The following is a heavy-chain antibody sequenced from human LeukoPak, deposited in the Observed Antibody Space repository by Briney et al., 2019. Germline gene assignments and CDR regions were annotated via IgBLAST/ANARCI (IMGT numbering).Heavy chain of an antibody. CDR1: GYTCTGYY. D-gene: IGHD4-17*01. J-gene: IGHJ6*02. Sequence: ASVKLSCTASGYTCTGYYMHWVRQAPGQGLEWMGWINPNSGGTNYAQKFQGRVTMTRDTSISTAYMELSRLRSDDTAVYYCARDTLYGDYAAGMDVWGQGTTVTVSS. V-gene: IGHV1-2*02. CDR3: ARDTLYGDYAAGMDV. CDR2: INPNSGGT.